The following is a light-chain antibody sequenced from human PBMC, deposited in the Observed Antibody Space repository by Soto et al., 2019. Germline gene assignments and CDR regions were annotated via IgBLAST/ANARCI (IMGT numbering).Light chain of an antibody. CDR3: QQRSNWPP. J-gene: IGKJ5*01. Sequence: EILLTPSPATPSLSPGERATLSCRASQSVSSYLAWYQQKPGQAPRLLIYDASNRATGIPARFSGSGSGTDFTLTISSLEPEDFAVYYCQQRSNWPPFGQGTRLEIK. V-gene: IGKV3-11*01. CDR1: QSVSSY. CDR2: DAS.